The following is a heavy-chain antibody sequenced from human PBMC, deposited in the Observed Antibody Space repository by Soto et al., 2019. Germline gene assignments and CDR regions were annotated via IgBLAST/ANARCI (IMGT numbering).Heavy chain of an antibody. Sequence: SETLSLTCAVYGGSFSGYYWSWIRQPPGKGLEWIGEINHSGSTNYNPSLKSRVTISVDTSKNQFSLKLSSVTAADTAVYYCARGLVRYSSSWYDYYYYMDVWGKGTTVTVSS. CDR1: GGSFSGYY. CDR2: INHSGST. CDR3: ARGLVRYSSSWYDYYYYMDV. J-gene: IGHJ6*03. V-gene: IGHV4-34*01. D-gene: IGHD6-13*01.